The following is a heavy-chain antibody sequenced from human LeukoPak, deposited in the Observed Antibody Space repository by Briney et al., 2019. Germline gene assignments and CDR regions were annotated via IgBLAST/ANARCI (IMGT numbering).Heavy chain of an antibody. CDR2: SSSSDDGK. V-gene: IGHV3-23*01. J-gene: IGHJ4*01. CDR1: GLSLNNYA. CDR3: AKAPVTSCRGAFCYPFDY. Sequence: GGSLRLSCTASGLSLNNYAMSWVRQVPGKGLEWVSASSSSDDGKWYAESVRGRFTISRDTSKNTVYLQMNSLRVEDAGVYYCAKAPVTSCRGAFCYPFDYWGHGTLVTVSS. D-gene: IGHD2-21*01.